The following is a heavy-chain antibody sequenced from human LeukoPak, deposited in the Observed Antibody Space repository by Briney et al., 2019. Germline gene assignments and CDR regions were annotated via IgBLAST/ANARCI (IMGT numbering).Heavy chain of an antibody. Sequence: PGGSLRLSCAASGVSFSGYWMTWVRQAPGKGLEWVANIKEDGSEKYYADFAKGRFTISRDNAKNSLDLQMNSLRAEDTAVYYCARRGSTDYWGQGTLVTVSS. J-gene: IGHJ4*02. D-gene: IGHD2/OR15-2a*01. CDR3: ARRGSTDY. V-gene: IGHV3-7*03. CDR1: GVSFSGYW. CDR2: IKEDGSEK.